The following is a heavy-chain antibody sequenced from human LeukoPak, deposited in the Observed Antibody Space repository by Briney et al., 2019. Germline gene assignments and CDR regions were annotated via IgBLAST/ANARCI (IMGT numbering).Heavy chain of an antibody. J-gene: IGHJ4*02. CDR3: ARHLDYYGSGSYEY. V-gene: IGHV4-59*08. D-gene: IGHD3-10*01. Sequence: SETLSFTCSGSGGSTSGYHWSWIRQPPGKGLEWIGYIHYSGSTDYNPSLKSRVTMSVDTSKNQFSLKLSSVTAADTAVYYCARHLDYYGSGSYEYWGQGTLVTVSS. CDR1: GGSTSGYH. CDR2: IHYSGST.